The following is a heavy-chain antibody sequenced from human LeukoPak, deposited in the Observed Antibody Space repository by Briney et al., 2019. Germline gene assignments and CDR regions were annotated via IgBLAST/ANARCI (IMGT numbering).Heavy chain of an antibody. CDR3: AKDPGVDDLYYFDY. Sequence: PGGSLRLSCAASGFTFSSYGMHWVRQAPGKGLEWVAVISYDGSNKYYADSVKGRFTISRDNSKNTLYLQMNSLRAEDTAVYYCAKDPGVDDLYYFDYWGQGTLVTVSS. CDR1: GFTFSSYG. D-gene: IGHD1-1*01. J-gene: IGHJ4*02. CDR2: ISYDGSNK. V-gene: IGHV3-30*18.